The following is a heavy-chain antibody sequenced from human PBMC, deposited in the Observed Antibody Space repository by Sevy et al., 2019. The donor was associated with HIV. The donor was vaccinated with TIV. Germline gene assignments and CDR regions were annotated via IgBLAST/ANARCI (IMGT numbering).Heavy chain of an antibody. V-gene: IGHV3-30*04. CDR3: ARDKWESSSSFLGELSY. CDR2: ISSDGRNK. CDR1: GFTFIRYA. Sequence: GGSLRLSCAASGFTFIRYAMNWVRQAPGKGLEWVAVISSDGRNKYYADSVKGRFTISRDNSKNTLYLQMNSLRSEDTAVYYCARDKWESSSSFLGELSYWGQGTLVTVSS. J-gene: IGHJ4*02. D-gene: IGHD3-16*02.